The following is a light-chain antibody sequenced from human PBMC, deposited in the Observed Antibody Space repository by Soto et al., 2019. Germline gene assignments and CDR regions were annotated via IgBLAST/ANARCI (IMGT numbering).Light chain of an antibody. CDR1: ESVSSN. Sequence: EIVMTQSPATLSVSPGERVTLSCMASESVSSNLAWYQQRPGQAPKFLIYGASTRATGTPARFSGSGSGTEFTLTISSLQSEDFAVYYCQHYNNWPPVYTFGQGTKLEIK. V-gene: IGKV3-15*01. CDR3: QHYNNWPPVYT. CDR2: GAS. J-gene: IGKJ2*01.